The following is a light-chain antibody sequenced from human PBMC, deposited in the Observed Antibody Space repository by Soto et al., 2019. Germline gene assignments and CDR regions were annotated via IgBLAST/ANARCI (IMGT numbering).Light chain of an antibody. V-gene: IGLV2-14*01. CDR1: SSDIGGYIF. Sequence: QSALTQPASVSGSPGQSITVSCTGTSSDIGGYIFVSWYQQHPGKAPKLMIYDINNRPSGVSKRFSGSKSGNTASLTISGLQVEDEADYYCVSYTARSSYVFGTGTKLTVL. CDR2: DIN. CDR3: VSYTARSSYV. J-gene: IGLJ1*01.